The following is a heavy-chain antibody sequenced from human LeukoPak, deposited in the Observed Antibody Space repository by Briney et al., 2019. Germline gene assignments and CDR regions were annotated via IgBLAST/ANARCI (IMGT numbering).Heavy chain of an antibody. CDR1: GGTFSSCA. CDR2: IIPIFGTA. V-gene: IGHV1-69*13. CDR3: ARGGRFYYYYYMDV. J-gene: IGHJ6*03. D-gene: IGHD3-3*01. Sequence: ASVKVSCKASGGTFSSCAISWVRQAPGQGLEWMGGIIPIFGTANYAQKFQGRVTITADESTSTAYMELSSLRSEDTAVYYCARGGRFYYYYYMDVWGKGTTVTVSS.